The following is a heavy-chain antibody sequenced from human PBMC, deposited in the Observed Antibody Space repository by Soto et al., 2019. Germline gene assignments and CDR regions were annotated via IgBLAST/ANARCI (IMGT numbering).Heavy chain of an antibody. CDR3: ARDPPMGTTLDWFDS. J-gene: IGHJ5*01. CDR2: ISSSGSIM. CDR1: GFTFSSDS. D-gene: IGHD1-7*01. V-gene: IGHV3-21*01. Sequence: EVQLVESGGGLVKPGGSLRLSCAASGFTFSSDSMSWVRQAPGKGLEWVASISSSGSIMNYADSVKGRFTISRDNAKNSLYLQMRSLKDEDTAVYYCARDPPMGTTLDWFDSWGQGTLVTVSS.